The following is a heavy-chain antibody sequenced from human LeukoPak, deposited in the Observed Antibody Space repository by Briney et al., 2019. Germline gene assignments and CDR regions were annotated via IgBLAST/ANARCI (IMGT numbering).Heavy chain of an antibody. V-gene: IGHV5-10-1*01. CDR3: ARIGGREENYFDY. J-gene: IGHJ4*02. Sequence: GESLRISCKGSGYSFTSYWISWVRQMPGKGLEWMGRIDPSDSYTNYGPSFQGHVTISADKSISTAYLQWSSLKASDTATYYCARIGGREENYFDYWGQGTLVTVSS. D-gene: IGHD2-15*01. CDR2: IDPSDSYT. CDR1: GYSFTSYW.